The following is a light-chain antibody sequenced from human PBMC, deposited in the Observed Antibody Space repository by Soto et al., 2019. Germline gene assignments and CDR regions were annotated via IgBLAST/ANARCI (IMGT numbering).Light chain of an antibody. J-gene: IGKJ2*01. Sequence: DIQMTQSPSTLSASVGDRVTITCRASQSISSWLAWYQQKPGKAPKLLIYDASSLESGVPSRFSGSGSGTEFTLTLSSLQPDDFATYYCQQYNSYLYTFGQGTNLEIK. CDR1: QSISSW. V-gene: IGKV1-5*01. CDR2: DAS. CDR3: QQYNSYLYT.